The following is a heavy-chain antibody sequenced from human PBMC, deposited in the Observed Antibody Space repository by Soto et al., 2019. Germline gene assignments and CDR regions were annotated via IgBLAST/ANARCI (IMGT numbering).Heavy chain of an antibody. CDR1: GFTFSSYS. CDR3: ARGLYDILPGPFDY. D-gene: IGHD3-9*01. CDR2: ISSSSSTI. V-gene: IGHV3-48*01. J-gene: IGHJ4*02. Sequence: PGGSLRLSCAASGFTFSSYSMNWVRQAPGKGLEWVSYISSSSSTIYYADSVKGRFTISRDNAKNSLYLQMNSLRAEDTAVYYCARGLYDILPGPFDYWGPGTLVTVSS.